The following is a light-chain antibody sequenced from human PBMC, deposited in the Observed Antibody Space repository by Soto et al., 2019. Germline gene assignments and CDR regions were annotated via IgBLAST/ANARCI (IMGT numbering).Light chain of an antibody. CDR2: GAS. CDR1: QTVGSN. CDR3: QQYDNWIT. V-gene: IGKV3-15*01. Sequence: EMVMTQSPATLSVPPGESASLSCRASQTVGSNLAWYQQKPGQAPRLLIYGASARATGIPARFSGSGSGTEFTRTISSLQAEDFAVYYCQQYDNWITFGGGTKVEIK. J-gene: IGKJ4*01.